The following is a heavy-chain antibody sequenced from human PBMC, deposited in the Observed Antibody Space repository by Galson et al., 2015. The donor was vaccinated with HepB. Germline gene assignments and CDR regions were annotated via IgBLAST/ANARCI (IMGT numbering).Heavy chain of an antibody. CDR3: AQEDWDVTGRSAVF. D-gene: IGHD1-20*01. V-gene: IGHV3-30*18. Sequence: SLRLSCAASGFTFSIYAMNWVRQAPGKGLEWVARISFDGKADVYADSVQGRFTISRDNSRDTLYLQMNSLTVEDTAVYYCAQEDWDVTGRSAVFWGQGTLVTVSS. CDR1: GFTFSIYA. CDR2: ISFDGKAD. J-gene: IGHJ4*02.